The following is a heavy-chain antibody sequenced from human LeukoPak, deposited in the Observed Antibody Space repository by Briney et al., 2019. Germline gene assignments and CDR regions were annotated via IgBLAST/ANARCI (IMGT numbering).Heavy chain of an antibody. CDR2: IYYRGSA. V-gene: IGHV4-39*07. J-gene: IGHJ3*02. Sequence: LETLSLTCTVSGGSISSSSYFWGWIRQPPGKGLEWIGSIYYRGSAYYNPSLKSRVTISVDTSKNQFSLKLSSVTAADTAVYYCARGGWAYYDATFDIWGQGTMVTVSS. CDR1: GGSISSSSYF. D-gene: IGHD3-22*01. CDR3: ARGGWAYYDATFDI.